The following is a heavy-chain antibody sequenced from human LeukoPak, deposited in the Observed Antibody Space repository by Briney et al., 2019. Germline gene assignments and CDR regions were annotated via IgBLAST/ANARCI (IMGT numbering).Heavy chain of an antibody. CDR3: ARDRGGSYSAIDY. J-gene: IGHJ4*02. D-gene: IGHD1-26*01. CDR1: GFTFSSYS. Sequence: GGSLRLSCAASGFTFSSYSMNWVRQAPGKGLEWVSFISSSSSTIYYAVSVKGRFTISRDNAKNSLYLQMNSLRAEDTAVYYCARDRGGSYSAIDYWGQGTLVTVSS. CDR2: ISSSSSTI. V-gene: IGHV3-48*04.